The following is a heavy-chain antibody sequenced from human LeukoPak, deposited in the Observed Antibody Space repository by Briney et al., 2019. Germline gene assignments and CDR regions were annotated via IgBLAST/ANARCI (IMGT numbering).Heavy chain of an antibody. CDR1: GGSISSYY. D-gene: IGHD6-6*01. CDR2: IYYSGST. Sequence: PSETLSLTCTVSGGSISSYYWSWIRQPPGKGLEGIGYIYYSGSTNYNPSLKSRVTISVDTSKNQFSLKLSSVTAAATAVYYCARGIAARRAYFDYWGQGTLATVSS. V-gene: IGHV4-59*01. J-gene: IGHJ4*02. CDR3: ARGIAARRAYFDY.